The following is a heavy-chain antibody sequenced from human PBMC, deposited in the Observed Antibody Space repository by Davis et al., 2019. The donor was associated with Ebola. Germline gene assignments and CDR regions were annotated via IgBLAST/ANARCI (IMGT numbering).Heavy chain of an antibody. CDR3: AKDPRRLYDYIWGSYRSYYFDN. D-gene: IGHD3-16*02. CDR1: GFIFSSYV. CDR2: IKQDGSEN. J-gene: IGHJ4*02. Sequence: GGSLRLSCAASGFIFSSYVMSWVRQAPGKGLEWVANIKQDGSENNYVDSVKGRFTISRDNSKSTLYLQMDRLSTEDTAVYYCAKDPRRLYDYIWGSYRSYYFDNWGQGALVTVSS. V-gene: IGHV3-7*01.